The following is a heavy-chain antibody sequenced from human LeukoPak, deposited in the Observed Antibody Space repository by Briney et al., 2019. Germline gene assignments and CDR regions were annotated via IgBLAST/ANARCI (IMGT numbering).Heavy chain of an antibody. D-gene: IGHD3-10*01. CDR1: GFSLSTTGMC. V-gene: IGHV2-70*01. J-gene: IGHJ5*02. Sequence: SGPALLKPTQTLTLTCTFSGFSLSTTGMCVSWIRQPPGKALEWLSLITWDDDKYYSTSLKTRLTISKDASKNQVVLTMTNMDPVDTATYYCARTVGSRRDPTEFGPWGQGTLVTVSS. CDR2: ITWDDDK. CDR3: ARTVGSRRDPTEFGP.